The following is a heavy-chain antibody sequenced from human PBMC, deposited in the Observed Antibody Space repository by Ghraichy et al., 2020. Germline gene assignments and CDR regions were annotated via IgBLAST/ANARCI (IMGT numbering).Heavy chain of an antibody. D-gene: IGHD6-13*01. CDR2: IKQDGSEK. J-gene: IGHJ4*02. Sequence: GGSLRLSCAASGFTFTTYWMSWVRQAPGKGLEWVANIKQDGSEKYYVDSVKGRFTISRDNAKNSVFLQMNSLRVEDTAVYYCARDHPRGFSSSHWGQGTLVTVSS. CDR3: ARDHPRGFSSSH. V-gene: IGHV3-7*03. CDR1: GFTFTTYW.